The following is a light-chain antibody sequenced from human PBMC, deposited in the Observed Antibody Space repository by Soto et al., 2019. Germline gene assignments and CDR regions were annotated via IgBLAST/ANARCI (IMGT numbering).Light chain of an antibody. V-gene: IGKV3-20*01. CDR2: GAS. Sequence: EIVLTQSPGTLSLSPGERVTLSCRASKSVSSSYLAWYQQKPGQAPRLLIYGASRRATGIPDRFGGSGSGTDFTLTISRLEPEDFAVYYCHQYGISPYTFGQGTQLEIK. J-gene: IGKJ2*01. CDR3: HQYGISPYT. CDR1: KSVSSSY.